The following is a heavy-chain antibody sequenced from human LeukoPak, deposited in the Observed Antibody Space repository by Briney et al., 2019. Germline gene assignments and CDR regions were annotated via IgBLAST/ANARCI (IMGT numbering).Heavy chain of an antibody. CDR3: ARHDYGGNSGDY. CDR1: GFTFSSHS. CDR2: IGTSSSTI. D-gene: IGHD4-23*01. Sequence: GGSLRLSCAASGFTFSSHSMNWVRQAPGKGLEWVSYIGTSSSTIYYADSVKGRFTISRDNAKHSLYLQMNSLRDEDTAVYYCARHDYGGNSGDYWGQGTLVTVSS. J-gene: IGHJ4*02. V-gene: IGHV3-48*02.